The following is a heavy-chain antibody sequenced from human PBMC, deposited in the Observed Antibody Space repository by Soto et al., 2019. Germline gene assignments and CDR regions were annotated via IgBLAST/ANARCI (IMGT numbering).Heavy chain of an antibody. V-gene: IGHV3-66*01. CDR3: ARGLADAFDM. CDR2: IYSSGIT. CDR1: GFTVSSNY. Sequence: GGSLRLSCAASGFTVSSNYMSWVRQAPGKGLDWVSIIYSSGITIYADSVKGRFTISRDISKNTLYLQVNSLRAEDTALYYCARGLADAFDMWGQGTMVPVSS. J-gene: IGHJ3*02.